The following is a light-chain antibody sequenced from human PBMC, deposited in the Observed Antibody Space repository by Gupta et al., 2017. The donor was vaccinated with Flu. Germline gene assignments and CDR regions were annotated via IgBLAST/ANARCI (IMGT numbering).Light chain of an antibody. J-gene: IGKJ1*01. V-gene: IGKV1-39*01. CDR3: QQSYDVPRT. CDR2: GAS. CDR1: QSISTY. Sequence: PSSLSAAVGDRVTITCRASQSISTYLNWYQHTPGKAPKVVIHGASTLQSGVPARFSGSGSGTDFTLTISSLRPEDFATYYCQQSYDVPRTFGQGTKVAI.